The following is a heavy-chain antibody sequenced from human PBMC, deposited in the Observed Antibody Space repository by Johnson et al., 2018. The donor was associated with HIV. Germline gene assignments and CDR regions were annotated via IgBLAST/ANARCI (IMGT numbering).Heavy chain of an antibody. CDR2: IYSGGST. CDR1: GFTVSSNY. D-gene: IGHD3-10*01. Sequence: VQLVESGGGLVQPGGSLRLSCAASGFTVSSNYMSWVRQAPGKGLEWVSVIYSGGSTYYADSVKGRFTISRDNSKNTLYLQMNSLRAEDTAVYYCASPGGDYYGSGMDDAFDIWGQGTMVTVSS. V-gene: IGHV3-66*01. CDR3: ASPGGDYYGSGMDDAFDI. J-gene: IGHJ3*02.